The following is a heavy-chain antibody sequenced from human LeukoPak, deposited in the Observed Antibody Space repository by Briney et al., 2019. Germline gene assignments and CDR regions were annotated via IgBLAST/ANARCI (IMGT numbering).Heavy chain of an antibody. CDR1: GFSFSSYA. J-gene: IGHJ4*02. CDR2: ISGSGGST. CDR3: ASPRITGTSRPFDY. D-gene: IGHD1-7*01. V-gene: IGHV3-23*01. Sequence: GGSLGLSCAASGFSFSSYAMNWVRQAPGKGLEWVSVISGSGGSTYYADSVKGRFTISRDNSKNTLDLQMNSLRAEDTAVYYCASPRITGTSRPFDYWGQGTLVTVSS.